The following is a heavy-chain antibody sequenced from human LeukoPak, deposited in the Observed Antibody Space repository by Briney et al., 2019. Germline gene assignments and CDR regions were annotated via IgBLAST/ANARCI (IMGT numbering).Heavy chain of an antibody. CDR3: ARETVYGSRSYHPY. J-gene: IGHJ4*02. Sequence: PGGSLRLSCAASGFTFSSYWMSWVRQAPGKGLEWVANIKQDGGEKNYVDAVKGRFSISRDNAKSSLYLRMNSVRADDTAVYFCARETVYGSRSYHPYWGQGTLVTVSS. CDR1: GFTFSSYW. D-gene: IGHD3-10*01. CDR2: IKQDGGEK. V-gene: IGHV3-7*04.